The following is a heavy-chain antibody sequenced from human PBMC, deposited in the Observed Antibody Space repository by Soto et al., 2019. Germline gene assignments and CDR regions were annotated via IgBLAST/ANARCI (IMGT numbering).Heavy chain of an antibody. J-gene: IGHJ6*02. CDR3: ARFVLRYFDWLPAYYYYYGMDV. Sequence: SETLSLTCTVSGGSISSGGYYWSWIRQHPGKGLEWIGYIYYSGSTYYNPSLKSRVTISVDTSKNQFSLKLSSVTAADTAVYYCARFVLRYFDWLPAYYYYYGMDVWGQGTTVTVSS. D-gene: IGHD3-9*01. CDR1: GGSISSGGYY. CDR2: IYYSGST. V-gene: IGHV4-31*03.